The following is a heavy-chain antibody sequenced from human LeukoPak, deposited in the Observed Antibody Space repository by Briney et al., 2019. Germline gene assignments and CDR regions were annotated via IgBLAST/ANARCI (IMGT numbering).Heavy chain of an antibody. CDR2: IYPGDSDT. V-gene: IGHV5-51*01. CDR3: ARLYYNGMDV. Sequence: GESLKISCKGSGXTYPTYYIAWVRQMPGKDLEWMGIIYPGDSDTSYSPSFQGQVTISADKSISTAYLHWNSLKASDTAMYYCARLYYNGMDVWGQGTTVTVSS. CDR1: GXTYPTYY. J-gene: IGHJ6*02.